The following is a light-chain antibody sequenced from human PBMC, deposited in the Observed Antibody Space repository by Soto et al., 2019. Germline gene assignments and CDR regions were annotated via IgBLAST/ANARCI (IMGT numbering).Light chain of an antibody. CDR1: SSNLGNNY. CDR2: ENS. J-gene: IGLJ2*01. CDR3: GTWDSSLSAVV. V-gene: IGLV1-51*02. Sequence: QSVLTQPPSVSAAPVQKVTISCSGSSSNLGNNYVSWYQQLPGTAPKLLIYENSKRPSGIPDRFSGSKSGTSATLGITGLQTGDEADYYCGTWDSSLSAVVFGGGTQLTVL.